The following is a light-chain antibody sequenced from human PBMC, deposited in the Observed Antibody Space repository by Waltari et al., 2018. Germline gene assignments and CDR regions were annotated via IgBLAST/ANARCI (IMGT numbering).Light chain of an antibody. CDR2: YDS. Sequence: SYVVTQPPLVSVSPGKTARITCGGNTLGSKGVHWYPHKPGQAPGLVIYYDSDRPSGIPERFSGSNSGNPATLTITRVDAGDEADYYCQVWLSSSDHPVFGGGTKLTVL. J-gene: IGLJ2*01. V-gene: IGLV3-21*04. CDR1: TLGSKG. CDR3: QVWLSSSDHPV.